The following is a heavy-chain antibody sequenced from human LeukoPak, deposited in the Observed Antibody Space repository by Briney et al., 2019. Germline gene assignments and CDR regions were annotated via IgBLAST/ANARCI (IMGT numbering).Heavy chain of an antibody. Sequence: GGSLRLSCAASGFSVSDDSISWIRQSPGKGPEWISYVMSGRGSTNYADSVKGRFTISRDNAKNSVALQLDGLRADDTDVYFCTRERQGSYYAFESWGQGTLVTVSS. J-gene: IGHJ4*02. D-gene: IGHD1-26*01. CDR1: GFSVSDDS. CDR3: TRERQGSYYAFES. CDR2: VMSGRGST. V-gene: IGHV3-11*05.